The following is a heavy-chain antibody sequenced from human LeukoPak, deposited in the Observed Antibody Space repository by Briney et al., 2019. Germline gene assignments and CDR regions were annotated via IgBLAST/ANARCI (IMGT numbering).Heavy chain of an antibody. CDR1: GFTFSTFG. D-gene: IGHD6-6*01. J-gene: IGHJ4*02. V-gene: IGHV3-21*01. CDR2: ISSSSGYI. CDR3: ARDGPHSSSSDFDY. Sequence: GGSLRLSCAPSGFTFSTFGFNWVRQAPGKGLEWVSSISSSSGYIYYADSVKGRFTISRDNAKNSLYLQMNSLGVDDTAVYYCARDGPHSSSSDFDYWGQGTLITVSS.